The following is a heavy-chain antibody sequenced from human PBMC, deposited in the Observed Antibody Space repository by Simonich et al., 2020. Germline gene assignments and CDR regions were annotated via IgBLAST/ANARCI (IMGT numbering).Heavy chain of an antibody. V-gene: IGHV3-21*01. CDR2: YSSSSSYI. CDR3: ARKRFLEWFFDY. J-gene: IGHJ4*02. Sequence: EVQLVESGGGLVKPGGSLRLSCAASGFTFSSYSMNWVRQAAGKGLEVVSAYSSSSSYIYYADSVKGRITISRDNAKNSLYLQMNSLRAEDTAVYYCARKRFLEWFFDYWGQGTLVTVSS. D-gene: IGHD3-3*01. CDR1: GFTFSSYS.